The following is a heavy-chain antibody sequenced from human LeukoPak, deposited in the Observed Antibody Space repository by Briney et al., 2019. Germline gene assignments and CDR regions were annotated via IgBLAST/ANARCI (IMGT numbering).Heavy chain of an antibody. Sequence: GGSLRLSCAASGFTFSSYSMNWVRQAPEKGLEWVSYISSGSSNKYYADSVKGRFTISRDNAKNSLYLQMNSLRAEDTAVYYCARVLARTMVRGVSDYWGQGTLVTVSS. J-gene: IGHJ4*02. CDR2: ISSGSSNK. CDR1: GFTFSSYS. V-gene: IGHV3-48*04. CDR3: ARVLARTMVRGVSDY. D-gene: IGHD3-10*01.